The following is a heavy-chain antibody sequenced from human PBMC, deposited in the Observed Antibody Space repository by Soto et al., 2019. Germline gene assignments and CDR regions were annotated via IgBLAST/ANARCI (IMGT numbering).Heavy chain of an antibody. CDR2: IYYSGST. CDR1: GGSISSSSYY. Sequence: SETLSLTCTVSGGSISSSSYYWGWIRQPPGKGLECIGSIYYSGSTYYNPSLKSRVTISVDTSKNQFSLKLSSVTAADTAVYYCAVLFTVKRWVYYGMDVWGQGTTVX. J-gene: IGHJ6*02. D-gene: IGHD4-17*01. CDR3: AVLFTVKRWVYYGMDV. V-gene: IGHV4-39*01.